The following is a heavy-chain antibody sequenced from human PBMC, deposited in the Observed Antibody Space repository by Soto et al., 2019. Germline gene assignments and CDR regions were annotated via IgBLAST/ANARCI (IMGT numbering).Heavy chain of an antibody. V-gene: IGHV3-53*04. CDR1: GFTGSSID. CDR3: ARGDYFAFDI. J-gene: IGHJ3*02. D-gene: IGHD4-17*01. CDR2: IYSGGST. Sequence: GGSLRLSCAAAGFTGSSIDMSWVRQATGKGLEWVSVIYSGGSTYYADSVKGRFTISRHNSKNTLYLQMNSLRAEDTAVYYCARGDYFAFDIWGQGTMVTVSS.